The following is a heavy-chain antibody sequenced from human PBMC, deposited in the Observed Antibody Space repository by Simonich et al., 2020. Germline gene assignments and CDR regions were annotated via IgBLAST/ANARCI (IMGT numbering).Heavy chain of an antibody. J-gene: IGHJ4*02. CDR1: GHTYTGYY. CDR3: ASGWDWGFSHMSDY. Sequence: QVQLVQSGAEVKKPGASVKVSCKASGHTYTGYYMHWVRQAPGQGLGGMVGIKPNSGGTNYAQKFQGRVTMTRDTSISTAYMELSRLRSDDTAVYYCASGWDWGFSHMSDYWGQGTLVTVSS. CDR2: IKPNSGGT. D-gene: IGHD7-27*01. V-gene: IGHV1-2*02.